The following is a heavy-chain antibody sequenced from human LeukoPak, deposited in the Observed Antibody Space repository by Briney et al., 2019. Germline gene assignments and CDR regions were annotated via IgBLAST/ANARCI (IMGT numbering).Heavy chain of an antibody. CDR1: GFTFSRFW. CDR3: ATRGGWYPRAIDH. CDR2: IKEDGSEK. J-gene: IGHJ5*02. Sequence: PGGSLRLSCAVSGFTFSRFWMSWVRQAPGKGLEWVATIKEDGSEKYYVDSVKGRFTISRDNAKSSLYLRMNSLRVEDTAVYCATRGGWYPRAIDHWGQGTLVTVSS. V-gene: IGHV3-7*01. D-gene: IGHD6-19*01.